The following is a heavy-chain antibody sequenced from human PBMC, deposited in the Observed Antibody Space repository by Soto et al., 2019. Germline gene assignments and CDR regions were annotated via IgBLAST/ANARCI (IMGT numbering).Heavy chain of an antibody. CDR3: ASAIAATQWGMDV. Sequence: QVQLMQSGAEVKKSGSSVKVSCKASGGTFSSYAISWVRQAPGQGLEWMGGIIPIFGTANYAQKCQGRVTSTADEYTSTAYMELSSLRSEDTAVYYWASAIAATQWGMDVWGQGTTVTVSS. CDR2: IIPIFGTA. V-gene: IGHV1-69*01. D-gene: IGHD6-13*01. J-gene: IGHJ6*02. CDR1: GGTFSSYA.